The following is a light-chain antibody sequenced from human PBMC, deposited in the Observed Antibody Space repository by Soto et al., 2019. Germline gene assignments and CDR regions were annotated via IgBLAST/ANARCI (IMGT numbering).Light chain of an antibody. Sequence: NFMLTQPHSVSESPGKTVTISXXXSXXXIASNYVQWYQQRPGSAPTTVIYEDNQRPSGVPDRFSGSIDSSSNSASLTISGLKTEDEADYYCQSYDSSSVVFGGGTQLTVL. CDR1: XXXIASNY. J-gene: IGLJ2*01. V-gene: IGLV6-57*04. CDR2: EDN. CDR3: QSYDSSSVV.